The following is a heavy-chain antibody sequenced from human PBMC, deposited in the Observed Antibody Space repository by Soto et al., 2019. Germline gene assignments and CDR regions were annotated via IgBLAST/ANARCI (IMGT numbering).Heavy chain of an antibody. Sequence: GGSLRLSCAASGFTFSSYWMHWVRQAPGKGLVWVSRINSDGSSTSYADSVKGRFTISRDNAKNTLYLQMNSLRAEDTAVYYCARDYGDYVGPDYYYYMDVWGKGTTVTVSS. CDR1: GFTFSSYW. D-gene: IGHD4-17*01. CDR2: INSDGSST. CDR3: ARDYGDYVGPDYYYYMDV. V-gene: IGHV3-74*01. J-gene: IGHJ6*03.